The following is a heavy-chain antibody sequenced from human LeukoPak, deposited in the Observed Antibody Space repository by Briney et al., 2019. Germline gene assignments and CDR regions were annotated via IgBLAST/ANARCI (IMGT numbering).Heavy chain of an antibody. J-gene: IGHJ4*02. V-gene: IGHV3-21*01. CDR1: GFTFSSYS. CDR2: ISSSSSYI. CDR3: ARDGLGATAAHFDY. Sequence: GGSLRLSCAASGFTFSSYSMNWVRQAPGKGLEWVSSISSSSSYIYYADSVKGRFTISRDNAKNSPYLQMNSLRAEDTAVYYCARDGLGATAAHFDYWGQGTLVTVSS. D-gene: IGHD1-26*01.